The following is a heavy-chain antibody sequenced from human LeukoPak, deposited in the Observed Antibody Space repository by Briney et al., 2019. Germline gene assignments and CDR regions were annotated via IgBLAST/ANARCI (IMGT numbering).Heavy chain of an antibody. Sequence: SETLSLTCTVSGGSISSYYWSWIRQPPGKGLEWIGYIYYSGSTNYNPSLKSRVTISVDTSKNQFSLKLSSVTAADTAVYYCARGGYGSGYNWFDPWGQGTLVTVSS. CDR3: ARGGYGSGYNWFDP. V-gene: IGHV4-59*01. CDR2: IYYSGST. J-gene: IGHJ5*02. D-gene: IGHD3-10*01. CDR1: GGSISSYY.